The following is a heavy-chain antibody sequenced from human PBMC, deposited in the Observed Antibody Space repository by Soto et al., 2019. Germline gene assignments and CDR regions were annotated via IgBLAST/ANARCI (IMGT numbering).Heavy chain of an antibody. D-gene: IGHD1-26*01. V-gene: IGHV3-7*03. J-gene: IGHJ5*02. CDR2: IKHNGSEK. CDR3: ARDYTSGSYANWFEP. CDR1: GFTLSRYC. Sequence: PGGSLTLSCAASGFTLSRYCMSWVRQAPGKGLEWMANIKHNGSEKYYVDSVKGRFTISRDTAKHSMWLQLKRPRAGNTGEDYCARDYTSGSYANWFEPWGQGTLVTVYS.